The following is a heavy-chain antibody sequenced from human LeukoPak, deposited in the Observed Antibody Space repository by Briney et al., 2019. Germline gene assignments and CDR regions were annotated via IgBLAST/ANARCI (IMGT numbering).Heavy chain of an antibody. D-gene: IGHD1-1*01. CDR3: ARDPLDFGTSAAEYFQH. CDR1: GYTFTSYG. V-gene: IGHV1-18*01. Sequence: ASVKVSCKASGYTFTSYGISWVRQAPGRGLEWMGWISAYNGNTNYAQKLQGRVTMTTDTSTSTAYMELRSLRSDDTAAYYCARDPLDFGTSAAEYFQHWGQGTLVTVSS. CDR2: ISAYNGNT. J-gene: IGHJ1*01.